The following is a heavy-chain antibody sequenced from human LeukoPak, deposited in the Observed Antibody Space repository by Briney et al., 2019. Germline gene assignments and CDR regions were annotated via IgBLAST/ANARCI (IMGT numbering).Heavy chain of an antibody. J-gene: IGHJ4*02. CDR1: GFTFDDYT. CDR2: ISWDGGST. CDR3: AEAVIDSSGHYYFDY. D-gene: IGHD3-22*01. Sequence: GGSLRLSCAASGFTFDDYTMHWVRQAPGKGPEWVSLISWDGGSTYYADSVKGRFTISRDNSKNSLYLQMNSLRTEDTALYYCAEAVIDSSGHYYFDYWGQGTLVTVSS. V-gene: IGHV3-43*01.